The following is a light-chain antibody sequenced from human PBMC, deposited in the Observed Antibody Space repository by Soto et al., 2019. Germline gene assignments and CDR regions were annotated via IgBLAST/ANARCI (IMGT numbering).Light chain of an antibody. V-gene: IGLV1-44*01. Sequence: QSVLTQPPSASGTPGQRVTISCSGSSSNIGSNTVNWYQQLPGTAPKLLIYSNNQRPSGVPDRFSGSKSGTSASLAISGLQSEDEADYYCAAWDDSQNGDVVFGGGTKLTVL. CDR1: SSNIGSNT. CDR3: AAWDDSQNGDVV. CDR2: SNN. J-gene: IGLJ2*01.